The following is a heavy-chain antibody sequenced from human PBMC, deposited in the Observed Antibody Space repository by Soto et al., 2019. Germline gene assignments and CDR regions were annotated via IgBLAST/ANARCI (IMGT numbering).Heavy chain of an antibody. CDR2: IYYDGRT. CDR3: ATYFFGSRRPIDY. Sequence: QVHLQESGPGLVKPSGTLSLTCAVSGEAVTSSNWWTWVRQSPKRGLEWIGAIYYDGRTHYNPSLKSRVTLSVDKSKNQFSLNLSSATAADTAVYYCATYFFGSRRPIDYWGQGILVTVAS. J-gene: IGHJ4*02. CDR1: GEAVTSSNW. D-gene: IGHD3-10*01. V-gene: IGHV4-4*02.